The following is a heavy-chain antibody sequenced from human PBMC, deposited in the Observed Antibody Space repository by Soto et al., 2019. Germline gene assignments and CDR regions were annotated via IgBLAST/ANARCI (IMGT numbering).Heavy chain of an antibody. Sequence: SETLSLTCAVYGGSFSGYYWSWIRQPPGKGLEWIGEINHSGSTNYNPSLKSRVTISVDTSKNQFSLKLSSVTAADTAVYYCARRQNDFWSGYQYKASGYYYYMDVWGKGTTVTVSS. D-gene: IGHD3-3*01. CDR2: INHSGST. CDR3: ARRQNDFWSGYQYKASGYYYYMDV. V-gene: IGHV4-34*01. CDR1: GGSFSGYY. J-gene: IGHJ6*03.